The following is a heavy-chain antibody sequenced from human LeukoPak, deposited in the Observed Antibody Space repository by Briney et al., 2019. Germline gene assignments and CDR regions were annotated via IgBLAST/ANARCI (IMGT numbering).Heavy chain of an antibody. CDR2: ISGDGGST. Sequence: GGSLRLSCAASGFTFHNYAMHWVRQAPGKGLEWVSFISGDGGSTNYADSVQGRFTISRDNSKNSLYLQMISLRTEDTAFYYCAKDPFRGDFYYYMDVWGKGTTVTVSS. CDR3: AKDPFRGDFYYYMDV. J-gene: IGHJ6*03. CDR1: GFTFHNYA. V-gene: IGHV3-43*02. D-gene: IGHD3-16*01.